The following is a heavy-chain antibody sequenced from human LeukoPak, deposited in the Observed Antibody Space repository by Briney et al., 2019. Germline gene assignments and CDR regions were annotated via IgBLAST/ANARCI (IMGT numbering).Heavy chain of an antibody. CDR3: ANIWFGEFGDAFDI. CDR2: IRYDGSNK. J-gene: IGHJ3*02. Sequence: GGSLRLSCAASGFTCSSYTMHWVRQAPGKGLEWVAFIRYDGSNKYYADSVKGRFTISRDNSKNTLYLQMNSLRAEDTAVYYCANIWFGEFGDAFDIWGQRTMVTVSS. V-gene: IGHV3-30*02. D-gene: IGHD3-10*01. CDR1: GFTCSSYT.